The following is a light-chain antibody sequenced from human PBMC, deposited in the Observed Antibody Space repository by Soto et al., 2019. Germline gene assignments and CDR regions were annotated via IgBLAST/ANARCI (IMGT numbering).Light chain of an antibody. J-gene: IGLJ2*01. V-gene: IGLV1-51*01. CDR2: DND. CDR3: ATWDRSLSVGV. CDR1: SSNIGNNY. Sequence: QSVLTQPPSVSAAPGQKVTISCSGSSSNIGNNYVFWYQQLPGTAPKLLLYDNDKRPSGIPDRISGSKSGTSATLGITGLQTGDEADYYCATWDRSLSVGVFGGGTKLTVL.